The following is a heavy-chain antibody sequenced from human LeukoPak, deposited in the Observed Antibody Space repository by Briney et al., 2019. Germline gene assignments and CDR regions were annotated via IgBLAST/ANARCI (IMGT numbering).Heavy chain of an antibody. V-gene: IGHV1-18*01. D-gene: IGHD1-26*01. Sequence: ASVKVSCKASGYTFTSYGISWVRQAPGQGLEWMGWISAYNGNTNYAQKLQGRVTMTEDTSTDTAYMELSSLRSEDTAVYYCANGDQWELDYWGQGTLVTVSS. CDR1: GYTFTSYG. CDR2: ISAYNGNT. J-gene: IGHJ4*02. CDR3: ANGDQWELDY.